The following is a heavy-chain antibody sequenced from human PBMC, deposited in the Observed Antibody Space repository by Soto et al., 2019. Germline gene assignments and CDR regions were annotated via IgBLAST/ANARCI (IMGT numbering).Heavy chain of an antibody. CDR3: ARRSLSIAARHYYYYMDV. Sequence: SETLSLTCTVSGGSISSYYWSWIRQPPGKGLEWIGYIYYSGSTNYNPSLKSRVTISVDTSKNQFSLKLSSVTAADTAVYYCARRSLSIAARHYYYYMDVWGKGTTVTVSS. CDR2: IYYSGST. CDR1: GGSISSYY. V-gene: IGHV4-59*08. J-gene: IGHJ6*03. D-gene: IGHD6-6*01.